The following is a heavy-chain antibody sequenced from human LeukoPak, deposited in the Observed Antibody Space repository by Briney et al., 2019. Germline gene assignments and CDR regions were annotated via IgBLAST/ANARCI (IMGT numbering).Heavy chain of an antibody. J-gene: IGHJ3*01. CDR1: GFTFSGFW. D-gene: IGHD6-6*01. V-gene: IGHV3-7*03. Sequence: GGSLRLSCAVSGFTFSGFWMSWSRQAPGKGLEWMASINSDGSEGYYADVVKGRFTISRDNAKNSLYLQINSLRAEDTTVYYCARSSYSSSSSVWGQGTMVTVSS. CDR3: ARSSYSSSSSV. CDR2: INSDGSEG.